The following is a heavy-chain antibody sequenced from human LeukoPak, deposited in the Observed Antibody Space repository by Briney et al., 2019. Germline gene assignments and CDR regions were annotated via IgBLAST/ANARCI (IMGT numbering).Heavy chain of an antibody. V-gene: IGHV3-74*01. CDR3: AADGEYAFLV. CDR1: GFTFSSYA. J-gene: IGHJ3*01. D-gene: IGHD5-24*01. CDR2: IINDGITT. Sequence: GGSLRLSCAASGFTFSSYAMHWIRQAPGEGLVWVSRIINDGITTTYADSVKGRFTISRDNAKKTLYLQMNSLRADDTAVYYCAADGEYAFLVWGQGTMVTVSS.